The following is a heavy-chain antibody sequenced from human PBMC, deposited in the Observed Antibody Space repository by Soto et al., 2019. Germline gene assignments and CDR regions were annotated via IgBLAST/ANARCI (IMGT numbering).Heavy chain of an antibody. J-gene: IGHJ4*02. Sequence: EVQLEESGGGLIQPGGSLRLSCAAAGLTVSSNYMTWVRQAPGEGLEWVSVICSGGNTNYADSVKGRFTISRDNSKNTLYLQMNTLRAEDTAVYYCASGFNWLDYWGQGTLVTVSS. V-gene: IGHV3-53*01. D-gene: IGHD1-20*01. CDR3: ASGFNWLDY. CDR1: GLTVSSNY. CDR2: ICSGGNT.